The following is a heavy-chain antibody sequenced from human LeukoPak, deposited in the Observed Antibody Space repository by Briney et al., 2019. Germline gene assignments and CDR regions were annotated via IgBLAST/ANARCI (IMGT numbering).Heavy chain of an antibody. CDR1: GGSISSGSYY. J-gene: IGHJ4*02. Sequence: SETLSLTCTVSGGSISSGSYYCTWIRQPAGKGLEWIGRIYTSGITNYNPSLKSRVNISVDTSKNQFSLKLSSVTAADTAVYYCAREAYSGSYHFDYWGQGTLVTVSS. CDR2: IYTSGIT. D-gene: IGHD1-26*01. V-gene: IGHV4-61*02. CDR3: AREAYSGSYHFDY.